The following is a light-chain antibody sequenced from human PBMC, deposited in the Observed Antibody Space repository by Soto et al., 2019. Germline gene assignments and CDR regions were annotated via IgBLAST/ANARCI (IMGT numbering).Light chain of an antibody. CDR2: DVS. CDR3: SSYTSSSYVV. V-gene: IGLV2-14*01. Sequence: QSALTQPASVSGSPGQSITISCTGTSSDVGGYNYVSWYQQHPGKAPKLMIYDVSNRPSGVSNRFSGYKSGNTASLTISGLQAEDEGDYYCSSYTSSSYVVFGGGTKVTVL. CDR1: SSDVGGYNY. J-gene: IGLJ2*01.